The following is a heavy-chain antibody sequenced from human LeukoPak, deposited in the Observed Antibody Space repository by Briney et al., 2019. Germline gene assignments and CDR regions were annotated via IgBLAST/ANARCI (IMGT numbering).Heavy chain of an antibody. Sequence: ASVKISCKVSGYTFTDYYMHWVQQAPGKGLEWMGLVDPEDGETIYAEKFQGRVTITADTSTDTAYLELRSLGSGDTAVYYRATWGRRLVQKDLWGQGTLVTVSS. V-gene: IGHV1-69-2*01. CDR2: VDPEDGET. D-gene: IGHD6-19*01. J-gene: IGHJ5*02. CDR3: ATWGRRLVQKDL. CDR1: GYTFTDYY.